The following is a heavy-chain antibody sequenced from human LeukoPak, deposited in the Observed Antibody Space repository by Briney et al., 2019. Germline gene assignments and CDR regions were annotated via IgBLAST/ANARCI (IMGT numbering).Heavy chain of an antibody. D-gene: IGHD5-24*01. V-gene: IGHV4-59*01. J-gene: IGHJ4*02. CDR3: ARDGEMATI. Sequence: KSSETLSLTCTVSGGSISSYYWSWIRQPPGKGLEWIGYIYYSGSTNYNPSLKSRVTISVDTSKNQFSLKLSSVTAADTAVYYCARDGEMATIWGQGTLVTVSS. CDR2: IYYSGST. CDR1: GGSISSYY.